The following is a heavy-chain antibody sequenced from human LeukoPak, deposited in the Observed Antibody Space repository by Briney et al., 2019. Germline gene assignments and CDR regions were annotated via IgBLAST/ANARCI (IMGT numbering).Heavy chain of an antibody. CDR1: GFSVSNNY. V-gene: IGHV3-66*01. Sequence: PGGALRLSCAASGFSVSNNYMSWVRQAPGKGLEWISLIYSGGNTYYADSVKGRISISRDNPRNSLYLQMYSLRAEDTAVYYCARDSGYSGFALDLWGQGSLVTVFS. D-gene: IGHD5-12*01. CDR2: IYSGGNT. J-gene: IGHJ5*02. CDR3: ARDSGYSGFALDL.